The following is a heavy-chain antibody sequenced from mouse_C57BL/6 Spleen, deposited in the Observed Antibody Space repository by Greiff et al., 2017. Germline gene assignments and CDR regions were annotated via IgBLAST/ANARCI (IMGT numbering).Heavy chain of an antibody. CDR2: ISSGGDYI. V-gene: IGHV5-9-1*02. CDR1: GFTFSSYA. J-gene: IGHJ4*01. Sequence: EVKLQESGEGLVKPGGSLKLSCAASGFTFSSYAMSWVRQTPEKRLEWVAYISSGGDYIYYADTVKGRFTISRDNARNTLYLQMSSLKSEGTAMYYCTRGYDYPYAMDYWGQGTSVTVSS. CDR3: TRGYDYPYAMDY. D-gene: IGHD2-4*01.